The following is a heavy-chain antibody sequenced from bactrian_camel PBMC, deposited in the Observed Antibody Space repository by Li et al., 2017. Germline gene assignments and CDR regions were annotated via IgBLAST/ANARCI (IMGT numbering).Heavy chain of an antibody. D-gene: IGHD3*01. CDR1: GFTFEDSD. CDR2: INDDGTI. J-gene: IGHJ6*01. CDR3: AAEDGGVVITTCPSGEFGY. V-gene: IGHV3S55*01. Sequence: HVQLVESGGGSVQAGGTLTLTCTASGFTFEDSDMGWYRQAPENECELVAAINDDGTIYYADSVEGRFTISHDNAKNTVYLLMNSLKPEDTAVYYCAAEDGGVVITTCPSGEFGYWGQGTQVTVS.